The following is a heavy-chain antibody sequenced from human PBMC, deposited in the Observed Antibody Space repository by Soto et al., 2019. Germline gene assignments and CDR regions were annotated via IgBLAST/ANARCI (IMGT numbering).Heavy chain of an antibody. CDR2: ISGHNGNT. Sequence: ASVKVSCKASGYSFTSYGISWVRQAPGQGPEWMGWISGHNGNTNHPQSLQGRVTMTTDTSRNTAYMELRSLRSDDTAVYYCARKNDYGDFDYWGQGTLVTVSS. J-gene: IGHJ4*02. CDR3: ARKNDYGDFDY. CDR1: GYSFTSYG. D-gene: IGHD4-17*01. V-gene: IGHV1-18*04.